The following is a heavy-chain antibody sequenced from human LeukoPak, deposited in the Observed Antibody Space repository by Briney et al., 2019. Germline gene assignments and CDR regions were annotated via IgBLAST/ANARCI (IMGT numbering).Heavy chain of an antibody. J-gene: IGHJ4*02. V-gene: IGHV3-23*01. D-gene: IGHD2-8*01. CDR2: ISGSGDST. CDR1: GFTFSTYA. CDR3: AKDRSDNNTWYAGSH. Sequence: RGSLRLSCAASGFTFSTYAMSWVRQAPGKGLEWVSGISGSGDSTYYADSVKGRFTISRDNSKNTLYLQMSSLRAEDTAVYYCAKDRSDNNTWYAGSHWGQGTLVTVSS.